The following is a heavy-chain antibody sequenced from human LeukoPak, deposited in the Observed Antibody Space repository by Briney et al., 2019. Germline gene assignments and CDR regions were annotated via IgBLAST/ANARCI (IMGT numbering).Heavy chain of an antibody. V-gene: IGHV4-39*01. Sequence: SETLSLTCSVSGGSISSSTYYWGWIRQPPGKGLEWIGNIYNSGSTYYNPSLKSRVTISVDTSKNQFSLKLSSVTAADTAVYYCARQAYSSNLGWFDPWGQGTLFSVSS. CDR2: IYNSGST. J-gene: IGHJ5*02. D-gene: IGHD6-13*01. CDR1: GGSISSSTYY. CDR3: ARQAYSSNLGWFDP.